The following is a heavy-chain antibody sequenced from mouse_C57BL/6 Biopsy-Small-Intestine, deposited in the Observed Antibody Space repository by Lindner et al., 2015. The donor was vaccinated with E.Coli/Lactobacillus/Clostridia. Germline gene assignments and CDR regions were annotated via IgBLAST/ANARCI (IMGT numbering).Heavy chain of an antibody. Sequence: VQLQESWGGLVKPGGSLKLSCAASGITFSDYGMHWVRQAPEKGLEWIAYISRGSSTIYYADTVKGRFTISRDNAKNTLFLQMASLRSEDTAMHYCARATGFAYWGQGTLVTVSA. CDR2: ISRGSSTI. D-gene: IGHD4-1*02. CDR3: ARATGFAY. V-gene: IGHV5-17*01. J-gene: IGHJ3*01. CDR1: GITFSDYG.